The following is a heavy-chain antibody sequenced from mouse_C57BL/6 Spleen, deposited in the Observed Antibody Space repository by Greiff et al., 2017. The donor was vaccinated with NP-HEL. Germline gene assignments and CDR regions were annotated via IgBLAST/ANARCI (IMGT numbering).Heavy chain of an antibody. CDR2: IDPSDSYT. V-gene: IGHV1-50*01. J-gene: IGHJ4*01. Sequence: VQLQQSGAELVKPGASVKLSCKASGYTFTSYWMQWVKQRPGQGLEWIGEIDPSDSYTNYNQKFKGKATLTVDTSYSTAYMQLSSLTSEDSAVYYCAISKVTTVPYAMDYWVQGTSVTVSS. CDR1: GYTFTSYW. CDR3: AISKVTTVPYAMDY. D-gene: IGHD2-1*01.